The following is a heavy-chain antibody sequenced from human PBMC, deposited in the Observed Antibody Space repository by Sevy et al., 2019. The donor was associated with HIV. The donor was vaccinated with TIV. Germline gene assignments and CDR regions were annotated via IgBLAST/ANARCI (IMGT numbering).Heavy chain of an antibody. V-gene: IGHV4-39*01. CDR3: ARPGRRTRSPHVYYYYYMDV. CDR1: GGSISSSSYY. CDR2: IYYSGST. D-gene: IGHD1-1*01. J-gene: IGHJ6*03. Sequence: SETLSLTCTVSGGSISSSSYYWGWIRQPPGKGLEWIGSIYYSGSTYYNPSLKSRVTISVDTSKNQFSLKLSSVTAADTAVYYCARPGRRTRSPHVYYYYYMDVWGKGTTVTVSS.